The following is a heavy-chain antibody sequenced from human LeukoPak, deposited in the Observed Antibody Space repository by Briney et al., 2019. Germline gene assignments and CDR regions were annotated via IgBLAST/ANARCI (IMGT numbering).Heavy chain of an antibody. V-gene: IGHV1-2*02. CDR1: GYIFTGQF. CDR3: ARGGPRGDGFDY. CDR2: YNPNSGDT. D-gene: IGHD6-25*01. Sequence: ASVKVSCKASGYIFTGQFIHWVRQAPGQGLEWMAMYNPNSGDTNFSQRLQDRVTMTRDTSVNTASMDLSRLTSDDTAVYYCARGGPRGDGFDYWGQG. J-gene: IGHJ4*02.